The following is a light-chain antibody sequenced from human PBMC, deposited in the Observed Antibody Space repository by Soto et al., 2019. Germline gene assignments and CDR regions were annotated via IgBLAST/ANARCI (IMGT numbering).Light chain of an antibody. V-gene: IGKV3-11*01. Sequence: EIVLTQSPATLSLSPGERATLSCRASQSVSGSLAWYQQKPGQAPRLLIYDTSNRAPSIPARFSGSGSGTDFTLTISSLGPEDFAVYYCQQRGNWPLTFGPGTKVDIK. CDR3: QQRGNWPLT. CDR1: QSVSGS. CDR2: DTS. J-gene: IGKJ3*01.